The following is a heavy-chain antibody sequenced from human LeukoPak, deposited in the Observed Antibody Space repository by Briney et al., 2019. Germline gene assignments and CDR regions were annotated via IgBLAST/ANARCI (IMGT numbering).Heavy chain of an antibody. Sequence: GGSLRLSCAVSGFTVSGNYMSWVRHAPGKGLEWASLIYSGDTTLYADSVKGRFTIYRDISKNTVYLQMNSLRAEDTAVYYCARRAGGYSHPYDYWGQGILVSVSS. V-gene: IGHV3-53*01. J-gene: IGHJ4*02. CDR2: IYSGDTT. CDR3: ARRAGGYSHPYDY. D-gene: IGHD4-23*01. CDR1: GFTVSGNY.